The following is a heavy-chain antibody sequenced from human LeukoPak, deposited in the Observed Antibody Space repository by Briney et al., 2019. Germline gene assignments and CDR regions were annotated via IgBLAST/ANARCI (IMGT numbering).Heavy chain of an antibody. D-gene: IGHD2-15*01. CDR1: GGSISSYY. CDR2: IYYSGST. J-gene: IGHJ4*02. V-gene: IGHV4-59*01. CDR3: ARDPTLGYCSGGSCYLRNY. Sequence: SETLSLTCTVSGGSISSYYWSWIRQPPGKGLEWIGYIYYSGSTNYNPSLKSRVTISVDTSKNQFSLKLSSVTAADTAVYYCARDPTLGYCSGGSCYLRNYWGQGTLVTVSS.